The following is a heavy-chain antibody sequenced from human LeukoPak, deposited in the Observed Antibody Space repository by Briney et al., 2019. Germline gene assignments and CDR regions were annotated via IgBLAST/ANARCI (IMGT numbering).Heavy chain of an antibody. V-gene: IGHV1-2*02. CDR2: INPNSGGT. J-gene: IGHJ4*02. CDR1: GYTFTSYG. Sequence: ASVKVSCKASGYTFTSYGISWVRQAPGQGLEWMGWINPNSGGTNYAQKFQGRVTMTRDTSISTAYMELSRLRSDDTAVYYCARDLRRGLGDDYWGQGTLVTVSS. CDR3: ARDLRRGLGDDY.